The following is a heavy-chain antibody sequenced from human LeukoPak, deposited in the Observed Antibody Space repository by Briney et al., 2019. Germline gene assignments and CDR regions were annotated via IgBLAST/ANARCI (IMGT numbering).Heavy chain of an antibody. Sequence: PSETLSLTCTVSGGSISSYYWSWIRQPAGKGLEWIGRIYTSGSTNYNPSLKSRVTMSVDTSKNQFSLKLSSVTAADTAVYYCASSTVVTSYYYYGMDVWGQGTTVTVSS. D-gene: IGHD4-23*01. CDR3: ASSTVVTSYYYYGMDV. V-gene: IGHV4-4*07. CDR2: IYTSGST. CDR1: GGSISSYY. J-gene: IGHJ6*02.